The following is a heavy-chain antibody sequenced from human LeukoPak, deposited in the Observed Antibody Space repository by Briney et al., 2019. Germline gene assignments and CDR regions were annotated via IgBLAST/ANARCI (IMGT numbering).Heavy chain of an antibody. J-gene: IGHJ4*02. Sequence: PGGSLRLSCAASGFTASNNRLSWVRQAPGKGLEWVSGISGSGDNTYYADSVKGRFTISRDNSKNTLYVQVNSLGTEDTAAYYCAKGSYYDSSGSFYFDYWGQGTLVTVSS. CDR2: ISGSGDNT. CDR3: AKGSYYDSSGSFYFDY. D-gene: IGHD3-22*01. CDR1: GFTASNNR. V-gene: IGHV3-23*01.